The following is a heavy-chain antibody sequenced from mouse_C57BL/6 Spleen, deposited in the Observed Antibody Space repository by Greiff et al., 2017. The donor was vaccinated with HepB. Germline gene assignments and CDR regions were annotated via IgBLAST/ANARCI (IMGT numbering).Heavy chain of an antibody. Sequence: EVKVVESGEGLVKPGGSLKLSCAASGFTFSSYAMSWVRQTPEKRLEWVAYISSGGDYIYYADTVKGRFTISRDNARNTLYLQMSSLKSEDTAMYYCTRGDGDEGFAYWGQGTLVTVSA. V-gene: IGHV5-9-1*02. CDR3: TRGDGDEGFAY. J-gene: IGHJ3*01. CDR1: GFTFSSYA. D-gene: IGHD3-3*01. CDR2: ISSGGDYI.